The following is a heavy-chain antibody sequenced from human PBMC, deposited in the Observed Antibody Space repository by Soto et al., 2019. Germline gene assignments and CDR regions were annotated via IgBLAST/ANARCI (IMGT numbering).Heavy chain of an antibody. CDR2: IYPGDSDT. V-gene: IGHV5-51*01. D-gene: IGHD3-16*01. J-gene: IGHJ5*02. Sequence: XESLKISWQCSGNSFTSYWIGLVRQMPGKGLEWMGIIYPGDSDTRYSPSFQGQVTISADKSISTAYLQWSSLKASDTAMYYCERKYENWFDPWGQGTLVTVSS. CDR3: ERKYENWFDP. CDR1: GNSFTSYW.